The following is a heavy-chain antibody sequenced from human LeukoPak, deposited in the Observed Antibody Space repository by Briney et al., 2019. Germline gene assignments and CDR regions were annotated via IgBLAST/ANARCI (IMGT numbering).Heavy chain of an antibody. V-gene: IGHV4-39*07. D-gene: IGHD3-22*01. Sequence: SSETLSLTCTVSGGSISNTSYYWGWIRQPPGKGLEWIGSIYYSGSTYYNPSLKSRVTISVDTSKNQFSLKLSSVTAADTAVYYCARALDDSSGLDYWGQGTLVTVSS. J-gene: IGHJ4*02. CDR1: GGSISNTSYY. CDR3: ARALDDSSGLDY. CDR2: IYYSGST.